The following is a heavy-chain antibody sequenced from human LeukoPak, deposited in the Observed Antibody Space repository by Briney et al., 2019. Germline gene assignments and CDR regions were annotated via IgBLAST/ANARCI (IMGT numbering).Heavy chain of an antibody. CDR1: GFTFDDYA. V-gene: IGHV3-9*01. Sequence: GGSLRLSCAASGFTFDDYAMHWVRHAPGKGLEWVSGISWNSGSIGYADSVKGRFTISRDNAKNSLYLQMNSLRAEDTALYYCAKLPYGGNSLGAFDIWGQGTMVTVSS. CDR3: AKLPYGGNSLGAFDI. CDR2: ISWNSGSI. D-gene: IGHD4-17*01. J-gene: IGHJ3*02.